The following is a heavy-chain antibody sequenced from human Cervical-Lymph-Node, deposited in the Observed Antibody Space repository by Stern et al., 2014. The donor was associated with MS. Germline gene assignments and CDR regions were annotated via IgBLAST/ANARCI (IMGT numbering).Heavy chain of an antibody. CDR1: GYPFSNFY. Sequence: QLVQSGAEVRKPGASVKVSCKTSGYPFSNFYMHWVRQAPGQGLEWMAIINPNGGSTQSAQKFQGRLTLTSDTSTSTFYMELSSLTSEDTAVYYCARKSSRFLEWFFDHWGQGTLVTVSS. D-gene: IGHD3-3*01. V-gene: IGHV1-46*01. CDR3: ARKSSRFLEWFFDH. CDR2: INPNGGST. J-gene: IGHJ4*02.